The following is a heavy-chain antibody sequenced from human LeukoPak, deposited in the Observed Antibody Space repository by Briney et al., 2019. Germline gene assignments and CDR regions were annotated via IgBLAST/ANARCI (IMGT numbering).Heavy chain of an antibody. V-gene: IGHV3-7*01. Sequence: GGSLRLSCAGSGFSFSTFWMSWVRQAPGKRLEWVANIKQDGSEKYYVDSVKGRFSISRDNAENSLYLQMNSLRVEDTAVYYCASPGEGGRLWDFDYWGQGTLVTVSS. J-gene: IGHJ4*02. CDR3: ASPGEGGRLWDFDY. CDR2: IKQDGSEK. D-gene: IGHD2-21*01. CDR1: GFSFSTFW.